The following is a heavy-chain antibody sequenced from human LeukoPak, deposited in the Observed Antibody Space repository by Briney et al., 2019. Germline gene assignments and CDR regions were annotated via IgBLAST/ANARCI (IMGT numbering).Heavy chain of an antibody. CDR1: GFTFSSHS. CDR2: VSHDGSSE. J-gene: IGHJ5*02. V-gene: IGHV3-30-3*01. Sequence: GGSLRLSCAASGFTFSSHSMHWVRQAPGKGLEWVAVVSHDGSSEYYADSVKGRFTISRDNSKNTLFLQMSGLRADDTAVYYCARDRDYNWFDPWGQGTLVTVSP. D-gene: IGHD3-10*01. CDR3: ARDRDYNWFDP.